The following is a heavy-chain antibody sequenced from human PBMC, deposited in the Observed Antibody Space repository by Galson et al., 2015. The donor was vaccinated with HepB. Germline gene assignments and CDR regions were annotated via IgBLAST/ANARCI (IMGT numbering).Heavy chain of an antibody. D-gene: IGHD2-15*01. CDR2: INTYNRDT. V-gene: IGHV1-18*01. Sequence: SVKVSCKASGYTFSSYSITWARQAPGQGLEWMGWINTYNRDTKYAQKFQGRVTMTADTSTSTAYMEVRSLRSDDTAVYFCARGALVVVVDATPNNWFDPWGQGTLVTVSS. J-gene: IGHJ5*02. CDR1: GYTFSSYS. CDR3: ARGALVVVVDATPNNWFDP.